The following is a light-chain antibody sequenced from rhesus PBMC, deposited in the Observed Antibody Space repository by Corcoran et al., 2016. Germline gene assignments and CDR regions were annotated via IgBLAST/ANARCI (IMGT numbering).Light chain of an antibody. J-gene: IGKJ4*01. CDR3: LQHSNWPLT. CDR2: GAS. CDR1: QSVSSS. Sequence: EIVMTQSPATLSLSPGERATLSCRASQSVSSSLAWYQQKPGQAPRLLIYGASSRATGIPDRCSGSGSGTDVTRTISSLEPEDVAVYYCLQHSNWPLTFGGGTKVELK. V-gene: IGKV3-24*01.